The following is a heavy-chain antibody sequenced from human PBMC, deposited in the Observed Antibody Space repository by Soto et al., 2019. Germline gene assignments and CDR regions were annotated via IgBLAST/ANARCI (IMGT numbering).Heavy chain of an antibody. Sequence: GESLKISCKGSGYILTTYWIGWVRQMPGKGLEWMGIIYPIDSDAKYSPSFQGQVTISVDKSISTAYLQWSSLKASDTAMYYCATYQDPYYYGMDVWGQGTTVTVSS. CDR3: ATYQDPYYYGMDV. CDR2: IYPIDSDA. D-gene: IGHD2-2*01. V-gene: IGHV5-51*01. J-gene: IGHJ6*01. CDR1: GYILTTYW.